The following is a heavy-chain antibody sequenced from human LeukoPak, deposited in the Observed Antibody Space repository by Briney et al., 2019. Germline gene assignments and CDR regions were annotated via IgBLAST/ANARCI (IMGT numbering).Heavy chain of an antibody. CDR1: GFTFSSYV. V-gene: IGHV3-64D*08. CDR3: VKAQGYCGSGTCYFDY. J-gene: IGHJ4*02. CDR2: INNNGGTT. Sequence: QPGGSLLLSCSSPGFTFSSYVMYWARPAPGKALEYVSAINNNGGTTSYADSVKGRFTISRHNSKNTRSLQMSSLRVEDTAVEYCVKAQGYCGSGTCYFDYWGRGTLVTVSS. D-gene: IGHD2-15*01.